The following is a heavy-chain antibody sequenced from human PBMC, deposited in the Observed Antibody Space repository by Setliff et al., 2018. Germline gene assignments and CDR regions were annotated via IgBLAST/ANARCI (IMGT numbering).Heavy chain of an antibody. V-gene: IGHV1-2*06. CDR3: ARGALYYDSSGYYPDY. CDR2: INPNSGGT. D-gene: IGHD3-22*01. J-gene: IGHJ4*02. Sequence: ASVKVSCKASGYTFTGYYMYWVRQAPGQGLEWMGRINPNSGGTNYAQKFQGRVTMTRDTSISTVYMELSRLRSDDTAVYYCARGALYYDSSGYYPDYWGQGTRVTVSS. CDR1: GYTFTGYY.